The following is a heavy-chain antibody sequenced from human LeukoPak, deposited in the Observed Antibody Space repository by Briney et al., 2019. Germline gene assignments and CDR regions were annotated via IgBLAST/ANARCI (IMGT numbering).Heavy chain of an antibody. Sequence: SETLSLTCSVSGGSISSYYCSWIRRPAGKGLEWIGGLYTSGSTNYNPSLKSRVTMSVDTSKNQFSLKLSSVTAADTAVYYCARDGGIGTQYYFDYWGKGTLVTVSS. J-gene: IGHJ4*02. CDR1: GGSISSYY. CDR3: ARDGGIGTQYYFDY. CDR2: LYTSGST. V-gene: IGHV4-4*07. D-gene: IGHD1-14*01.